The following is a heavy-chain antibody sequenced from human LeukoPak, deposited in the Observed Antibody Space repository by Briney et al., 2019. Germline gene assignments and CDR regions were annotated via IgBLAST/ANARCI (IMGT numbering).Heavy chain of an antibody. V-gene: IGHV4-34*01. J-gene: IGHJ4*02. CDR3: ARGPLTFDY. Sequence: GSLRLSCAASGFTFSSYAMSWIRQPPGKGLEWIGEINHSGSTNYNPSLKSRVTISVDTSKNQFSLKLSSVTAADTAVYYCARGPLTFDYWGQGTLVTVSS. CDR1: GFTFSSYA. CDR2: INHSGST.